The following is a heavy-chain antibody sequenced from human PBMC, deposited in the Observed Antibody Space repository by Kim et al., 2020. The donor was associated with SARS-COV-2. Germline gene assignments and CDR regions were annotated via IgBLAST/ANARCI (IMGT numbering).Heavy chain of an antibody. CDR1: GFTFSSYG. J-gene: IGHJ3*01. Sequence: GGSLRLSCAASGFTFSSYGMHWVRQAPGKGLEWVAVISYDGSNKYYADSVKGRFTISRDNSKNTLYLQMNSLRAEDTAVYYCAKTYYYDSSGYLEGDAF. V-gene: IGHV3-30*18. CDR3: AKTYYYDSSGYLEGDAF. CDR2: ISYDGSNK. D-gene: IGHD3-22*01.